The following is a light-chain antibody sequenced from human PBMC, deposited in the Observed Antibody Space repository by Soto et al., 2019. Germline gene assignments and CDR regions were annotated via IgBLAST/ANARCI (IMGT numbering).Light chain of an antibody. Sequence: DIQMTQSPSSLSASVGDRLTITCQASQGINNYLNGYQQKPGKAPNLLISDASNLETGVPSRFRGGGSGTDFTFTISSLQPEDIATYDCQQYYNVPYTFGQGTKLEIK. V-gene: IGKV1-33*01. CDR2: DAS. CDR3: QQYYNVPYT. J-gene: IGKJ2*01. CDR1: QGINNY.